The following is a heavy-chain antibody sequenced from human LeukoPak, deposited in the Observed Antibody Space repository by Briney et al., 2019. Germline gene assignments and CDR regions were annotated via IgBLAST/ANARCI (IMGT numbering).Heavy chain of an antibody. D-gene: IGHD2-21*02. V-gene: IGHV1-2*02. CDR1: GYTFTGYY. J-gene: IGHJ4*02. CDR3: ARGPSSTVTAAYFDY. Sequence: ASVKVSCKASGYTFTGYYMHWVRQAPGQGLEWMGWINPNSGSTNYAQKFQGRVTMTRDTSISTAYMELGRLRSDDTAMYYCARGPSSTVTAAYFDYWGQKTLVTVSS. CDR2: INPNSGST.